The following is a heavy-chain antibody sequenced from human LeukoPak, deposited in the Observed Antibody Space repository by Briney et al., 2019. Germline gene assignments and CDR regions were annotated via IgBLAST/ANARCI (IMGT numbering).Heavy chain of an antibody. V-gene: IGHV4-61*02. CDR2: IYTSGST. J-gene: IGHJ5*02. CDR1: GGSISSGSYY. Sequence: SETLSLTCTVSGGSISSGSYYWSWIRQPAGKGLEWIGRIYTSGSTNYNPSLKSRVTISVDTSKNQFSLKLSSVAAADTAVYYCAREGRGYSRYGPGSYNWFDPWGQGTLVTVSS. D-gene: IGHD5-12*01. CDR3: AREGRGYSRYGPGSYNWFDP.